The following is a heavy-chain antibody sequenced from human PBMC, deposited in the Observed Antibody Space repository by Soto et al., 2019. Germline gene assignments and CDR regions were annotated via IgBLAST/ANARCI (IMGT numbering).Heavy chain of an antibody. D-gene: IGHD3-10*01. J-gene: IGHJ6*02. CDR1: GFTFNSYG. V-gene: IGHV3-30*18. CDR3: AKDHKGIFYYGMDV. CDR2: ISYDGSNK. Sequence: GGSMGLSCAASGFTFNSYGMHGVRQAPGKGLEWVAVISYDGSNKYYADSVKGRFTISRDNSKNTLYLQMNSLRAEDTAVYYCAKDHKGIFYYGMDVWGQGTTVTVSS.